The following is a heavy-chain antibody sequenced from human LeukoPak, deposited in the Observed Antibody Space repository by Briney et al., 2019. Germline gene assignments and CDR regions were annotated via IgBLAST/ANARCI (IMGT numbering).Heavy chain of an antibody. V-gene: IGHV3-7*04. CDR3: SGGSSWQSNWFDP. D-gene: IGHD6-13*01. J-gene: IGHJ5*02. CDR2: IRQDGDTK. CDR1: GFPFNAYW. Sequence: GGSLRLSCAASGFPFNAYWMTWVRQAPGKGLEWVANIRQDGDTKYYVDSVKGRFTISRDNAMNSLYLQMNSLRAEDTAVYYCSGGSSWQSNWFDPWGQGTLVTVSS.